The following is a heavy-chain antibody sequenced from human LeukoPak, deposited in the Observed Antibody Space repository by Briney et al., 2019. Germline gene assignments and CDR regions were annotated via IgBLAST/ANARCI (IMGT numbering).Heavy chain of an antibody. J-gene: IGHJ4*02. CDR2: IGYTGDT. CDR3: ARVEAATTNPRFDF. CDR1: GGSINSDAYY. D-gene: IGHD1-1*01. Sequence: SETLSLTCTVSGGSINSDAYYWSWVRQHPEKGLDWIGYIGYTGDTYYNPSLRSRATISMDTSKTQFSLRLSSVTAADTAVYYCARVEAATTNPRFDFWGQGTPVTVSS. V-gene: IGHV4-31*03.